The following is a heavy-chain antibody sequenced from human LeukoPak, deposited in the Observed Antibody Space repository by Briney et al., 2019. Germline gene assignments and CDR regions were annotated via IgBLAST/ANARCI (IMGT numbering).Heavy chain of an antibody. J-gene: IGHJ4*02. CDR1: GFTFSSYA. D-gene: IGHD1-26*01. Sequence: GGSLRLSCAASGFTFSSYAMSWVRQAPGKGLEWVSAISGSGGSTYYADSVKGRFTISRDNSKNSLYLQMNSLRAEDTAVYYCARGLGGGSYGYWGQGTLVTVSS. CDR2: ISGSGGST. V-gene: IGHV3-23*01. CDR3: ARGLGGGSYGY.